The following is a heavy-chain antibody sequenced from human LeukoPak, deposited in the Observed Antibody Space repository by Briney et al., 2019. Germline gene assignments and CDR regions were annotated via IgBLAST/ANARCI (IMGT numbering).Heavy chain of an antibody. D-gene: IGHD1-26*01. Sequence: ASVKVSRKASGYTFTHYDINWVRQATGQGLEWMGWMLPNSGYTGYAQKFQGRVTMTRNTATNTAYMELSSLTSDDTAIYYCARGLGAPSTDFDHWGQGTLVTVSS. CDR1: GYTFTHYD. CDR3: ARGLGAPSTDFDH. V-gene: IGHV1-8*01. CDR2: MLPNSGYT. J-gene: IGHJ4*02.